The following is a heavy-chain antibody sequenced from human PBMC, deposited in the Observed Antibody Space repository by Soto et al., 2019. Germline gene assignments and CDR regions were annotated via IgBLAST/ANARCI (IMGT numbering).Heavy chain of an antibody. D-gene: IGHD2-15*01. V-gene: IGHV4-59*01. CDR1: GGSISSYY. Sequence: SETLSLTCTVSGGSISSYYWSWIRQPPGKGLEWIGYIYYSGSTNYNPSLKSRVTISVDTSKNQFSLKLSSVTAADTAVYYCARVRYCSGGSCHPLDYWGQGTLVTVSS. CDR3: ARVRYCSGGSCHPLDY. CDR2: IYYSGST. J-gene: IGHJ4*02.